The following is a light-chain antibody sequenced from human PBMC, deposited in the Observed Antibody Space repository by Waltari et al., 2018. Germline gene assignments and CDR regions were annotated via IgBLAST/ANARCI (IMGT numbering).Light chain of an antibody. J-gene: IGKJ4*01. CDR1: QSVLSNNKNF. V-gene: IGKV4-1*01. CDR2: WAS. CDR3: QQYYTTPF. Sequence: DIVMTPSPDSLAPSLGERATINSKSSQSVLSNNKNFLAWFQQNPGQPPKLLISWASTRESGVPDRFSGSGSGTYFNLTISSLQAEDVAVYYCQQYYTTPFFGGGTKVEI.